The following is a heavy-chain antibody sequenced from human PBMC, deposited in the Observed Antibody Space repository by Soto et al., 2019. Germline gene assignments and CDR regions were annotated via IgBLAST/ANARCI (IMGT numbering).Heavy chain of an antibody. CDR3: ARLHWGDFDY. CDR2: IYYSGST. D-gene: IGHD7-27*01. CDR1: GGSISSSSYY. Sequence: SETLSLTCTVSGGSISSSSYYWGWIRQPPGKGLEWIGSIYYSGSTYYNPSLKSRVTISVDTSKNQFSLKLSSATAADTAVYYCARLHWGDFDYWGQGTLVTVSS. V-gene: IGHV4-39*01. J-gene: IGHJ4*02.